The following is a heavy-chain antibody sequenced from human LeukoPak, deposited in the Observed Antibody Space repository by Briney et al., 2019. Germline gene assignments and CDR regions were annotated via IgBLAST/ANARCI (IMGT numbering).Heavy chain of an antibody. CDR2: ISGSGGRK. CDR1: GFTFSSYA. J-gene: IGHJ6*02. D-gene: IGHD3-10*01. V-gene: IGHV3-23*01. CDR3: AKELPMVRGVSGYYYYGLDV. Sequence: GGSLRLSCAASGFTFSSYAMSWVRQAPGKGLEWVSAISGSGGRKDYADSVKGRFTISRDNSKNTLYLQMNSLRAEGTAVYYCAKELPMVRGVSGYYYYGLDVWGQGSTVTVSS.